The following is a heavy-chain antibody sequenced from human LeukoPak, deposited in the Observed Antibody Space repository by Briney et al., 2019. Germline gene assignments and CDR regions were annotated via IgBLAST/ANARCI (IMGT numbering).Heavy chain of an antibody. Sequence: GGSLRLSCAASGFTFSSYWMSWVRQAPGKGLEWVANINQDGSEKYYVDSVRGRFTISRDNAKNSLYLQMHSLRAEDTAVYYCAREGGSGWSYYFDYWGQGTLVTVSS. D-gene: IGHD6-19*01. CDR3: AREGGSGWSYYFDY. V-gene: IGHV3-7*01. J-gene: IGHJ4*02. CDR2: INQDGSEK. CDR1: GFTFSSYW.